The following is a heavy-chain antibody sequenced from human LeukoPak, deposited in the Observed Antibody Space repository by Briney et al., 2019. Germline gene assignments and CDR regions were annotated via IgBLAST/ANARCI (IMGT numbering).Heavy chain of an antibody. D-gene: IGHD3-10*01. CDR3: ASLRITMVRGEGAYYFDY. Sequence: ASVKVSCKASGYIFTNYCVHWVRQAPGQGLEWMGGIIPIFGTANYAQKFQGRVTITADESTSTAYMELSSLRSEDTAVYYCASLRITMVRGEGAYYFDYWGQGTLVTVSS. CDR2: IIPIFGTA. J-gene: IGHJ4*02. CDR1: GYIFTNYC. V-gene: IGHV1-69*13.